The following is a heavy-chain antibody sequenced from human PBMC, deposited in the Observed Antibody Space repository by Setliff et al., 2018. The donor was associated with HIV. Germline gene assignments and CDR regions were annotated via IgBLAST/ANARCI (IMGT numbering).Heavy chain of an antibody. Sequence: ASVKVSCKASGYTFTDYHIYWVRQVPGQGLEWMGWINPDSDATNYAQKFQGRITMTRDTSITTAYMKLNSLTSDDTAVYFCARGCGSGLDMVDCFHPWGQGTLVTVSS. CDR2: INPDSDAT. J-gene: IGHJ5*02. V-gene: IGHV1-2*02. CDR1: GYTFTDYH. CDR3: ARGCGSGLDMVDCFHP. D-gene: IGHD6-25*01.